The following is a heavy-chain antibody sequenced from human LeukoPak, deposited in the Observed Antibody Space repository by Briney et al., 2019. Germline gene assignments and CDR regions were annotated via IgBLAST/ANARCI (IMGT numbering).Heavy chain of an antibody. Sequence: GGSLRLSCAASGFTFSSYAMHWVRQAPGKGLEWVAVISYDGSNKYYADSVKGRFTISRDNSKNTLYLQMNSLRAEDTAVYYCARDYSPWLAYFDYWGQGTLVTVSS. CDR3: ARDYSPWLAYFDY. V-gene: IGHV3-30-3*01. J-gene: IGHJ4*02. CDR1: GFTFSSYA. CDR2: ISYDGSNK. D-gene: IGHD6-19*01.